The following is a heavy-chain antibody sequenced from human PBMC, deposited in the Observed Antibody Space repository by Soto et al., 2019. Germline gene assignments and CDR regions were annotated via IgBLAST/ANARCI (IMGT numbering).Heavy chain of an antibody. V-gene: IGHV3-33*01. CDR2: IWYDGSNK. D-gene: IGHD3-3*01. CDR1: GFTFSSYG. J-gene: IGHJ4*02. CDR3: ARYSCVGVRLSATYYIYYFDY. Sequence: GGSLRLSCAASGFTFSSYGMHWVRQAPGKGLEWVAVIWYDGSNKYYADSVKGRFTISRDNSKNTLYLQMNSLRAEDTAVYYCARYSCVGVRLSATYYIYYFDYWGQGTLVTVSS.